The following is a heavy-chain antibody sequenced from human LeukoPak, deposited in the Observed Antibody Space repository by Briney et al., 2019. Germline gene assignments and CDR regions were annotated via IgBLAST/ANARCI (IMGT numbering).Heavy chain of an antibody. CDR3: ARHRYQPLLPLDY. D-gene: IGHD2-2*01. CDR1: GGSFSGYY. V-gene: IGHV4-34*01. CDR2: INHSGST. Sequence: SETLSLTCAVYGGSFSGYYWSWIRQPPGKGLEWIGEINHSGSTNYNPSLKSRVTISVDTSKNQFSLKLSSVTAADTAVYYCARHRYQPLLPLDYWGQGTLVTVCS. J-gene: IGHJ4*02.